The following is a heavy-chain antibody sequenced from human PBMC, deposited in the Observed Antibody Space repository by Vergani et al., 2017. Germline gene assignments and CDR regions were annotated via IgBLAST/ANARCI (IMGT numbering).Heavy chain of an antibody. Sequence: QVQLQESGPGLVKPSETLSLTCTVSGGSISSYYWSWIRQPAGKGLEWIGRIYTSENTNYNPSLKTRVTISVDTSKNQFSLTLTSVTAADTAVYYCASDTHSGQRADRWGQGILVTVTS. CDR2: IYTSENT. CDR1: GGSISSYY. CDR3: ASDTHSGQRADR. D-gene: IGHD6-19*01. J-gene: IGHJ5*02. V-gene: IGHV4-4*07.